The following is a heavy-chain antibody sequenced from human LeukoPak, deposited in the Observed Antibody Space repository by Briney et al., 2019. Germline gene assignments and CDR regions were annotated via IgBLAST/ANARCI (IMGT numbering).Heavy chain of an antibody. J-gene: IGHJ6*02. CDR2: IYYSGST. V-gene: IGHV4-59*01. Sequence: SETLSLTCTVSGGSISSYYWSWIRQPPGKGLEWIGYIYYSGSTNYNPSLKSRVTISVGTSKNQFSLKLSSVTAADTAMYYCARALGYCTSTSCLNYNYYGMDVWGQGTTVTVSS. D-gene: IGHD2-2*01. CDR3: ARALGYCTSTSCLNYNYYGMDV. CDR1: GGSISSYY.